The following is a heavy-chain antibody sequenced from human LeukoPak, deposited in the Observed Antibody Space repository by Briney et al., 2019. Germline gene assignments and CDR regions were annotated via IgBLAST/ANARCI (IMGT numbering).Heavy chain of an antibody. J-gene: IGHJ4*02. V-gene: IGHV3-23*01. CDR1: GFTFSTYG. CDR2: ISGNGGTT. CDR3: AKRTTVTLYYFDY. D-gene: IGHD4-17*01. Sequence: PGGSLRLSCAASGFTFSTYGMSWVRQAPGKGLEWVSAISGNGGTTYYADSVKGRFTISRDNSKNTLYVQMNSLRAEDTAVYYCAKRTTVTLYYFDYWGQGTLVTVSS.